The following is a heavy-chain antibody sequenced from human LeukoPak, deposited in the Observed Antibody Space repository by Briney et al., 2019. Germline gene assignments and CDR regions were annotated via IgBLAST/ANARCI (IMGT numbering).Heavy chain of an antibody. CDR3: ARDWGAVGAFDI. CDR2: ISYDGSNK. J-gene: IGHJ3*02. CDR1: GFTFSSYA. D-gene: IGHD3-16*01. Sequence: GGSLRLSCAASGFTFSSYAMHCVRQAPGKGLEWVAVISYDGSNKYYADSVKGRFTISRDNSKNTLYLQMNSLRAEDTAVYYCARDWGAVGAFDIWGQGTMVTVSS. V-gene: IGHV3-30-3*01.